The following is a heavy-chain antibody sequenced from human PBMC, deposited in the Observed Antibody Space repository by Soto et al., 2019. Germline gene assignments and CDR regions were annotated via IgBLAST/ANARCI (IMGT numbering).Heavy chain of an antibody. Sequence: QVQLQESGPGLVKPSETLSLTCTVSGDSVSSGSYYWMWIRQPPGKGLEWIGYFSNSGSTNYNSTPKTGVTISVDKSKNQLSLNLTSVIAADTAVYYCARAYYFGSGRGRSMDVWGQGTTVTVSS. CDR2: FSNSGST. V-gene: IGHV4-61*01. D-gene: IGHD3-10*01. CDR1: GDSVSSGSYY. CDR3: ARAYYFGSGRGRSMDV. J-gene: IGHJ6*02.